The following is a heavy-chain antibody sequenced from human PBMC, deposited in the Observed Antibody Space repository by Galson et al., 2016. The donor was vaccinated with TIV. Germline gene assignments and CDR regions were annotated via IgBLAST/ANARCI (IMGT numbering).Heavy chain of an antibody. CDR1: GFTFSSYW. CDR2: IKHNGYEK. J-gene: IGHJ5*02. D-gene: IGHD3-3*01. Sequence: SLRLSCAASGFTFSSYWISWVRQAPGKGLEWVANIKHNGYEKYYVDSVRGRFTISRDNAENSLYLLQMNSLSGEDTAVYYCARMNYDFWSGSNPGWWFDPWGQGTQVTVSS. V-gene: IGHV3-7*01. CDR3: ARMNYDFWSGSNPGWWFDP.